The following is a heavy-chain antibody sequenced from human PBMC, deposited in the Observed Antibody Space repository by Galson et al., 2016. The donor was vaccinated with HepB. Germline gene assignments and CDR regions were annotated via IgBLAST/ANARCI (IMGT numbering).Heavy chain of an antibody. CDR3: ATGGSRGISDAFGF. V-gene: IGHV3-48*03. CDR1: GFTFSSYE. D-gene: IGHD3-16*01. CDR2: ISSSGSDI. J-gene: IGHJ3*01. Sequence: SLRLSCAASGFTFSSYEMIWVRQASGRGLEWVSYISSSGSDIYYTESVRGRFTISRDNVDNSLYLQMNSLSAEDTAVYYCATGGSRGISDAFGFWGQGTMVTVSS.